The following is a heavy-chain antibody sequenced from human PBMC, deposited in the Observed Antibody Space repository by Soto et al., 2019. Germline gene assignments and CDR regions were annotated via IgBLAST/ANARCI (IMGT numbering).Heavy chain of an antibody. D-gene: IGHD6-19*01. V-gene: IGHV3-33*01. J-gene: IGHJ4*02. CDR1: GFTFSSYG. Sequence: ESVGGVVQPGRSLRLSCAASGFTFSSYGMHWVRQAPGKGLEWVAVIWYDGSNKYYADSVKGRFTISRDNSKNTLYLQMNSLRAEDTAVYYCARAGIAVAGKSGDYFDYWGQGTLVTVSS. CDR2: IWYDGSNK. CDR3: ARAGIAVAGKSGDYFDY.